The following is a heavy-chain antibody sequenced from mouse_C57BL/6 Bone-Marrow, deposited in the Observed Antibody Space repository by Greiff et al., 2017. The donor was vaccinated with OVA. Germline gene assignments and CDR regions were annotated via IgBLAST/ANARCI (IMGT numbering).Heavy chain of an antibody. Sequence: EVQVVESGGGLVQPGGSLKLSCAASGFTFSDYGMAWVRQAPRKGPEWVAFISNLAYSIYYADTVTGRFTISRENAKNTLYLEMSSLRSEDTAMYYCARHRNYGWYFDVWGTGTTVTVSS. D-gene: IGHD1-1*01. CDR1: GFTFSDYG. V-gene: IGHV5-15*01. J-gene: IGHJ1*03. CDR3: ARHRNYGWYFDV. CDR2: ISNLAYSI.